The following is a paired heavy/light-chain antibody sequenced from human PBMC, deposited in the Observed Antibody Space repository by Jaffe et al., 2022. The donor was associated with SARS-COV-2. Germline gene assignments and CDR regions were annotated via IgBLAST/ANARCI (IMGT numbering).Heavy chain of an antibody. J-gene: IGHJ4*02. Sequence: EVQLLESGGGLVQPGGSLRLSCAASGFTFSSYVMNWVRQAPGKGLEWVSGISGSDDSTYYADSVKGRFTISRDNSKNTLFLQMSSLRAEDTAVYYCAKEGRIAMAGSVYYFDYWGQGTLVTVSP. CDR1: GFTFSSYV. V-gene: IGHV3-23*01. D-gene: IGHD6-19*01. CDR3: AKEGRIAMAGSVYYFDY. CDR2: ISGSDDST.
Light chain of an antibody. CDR1: NIGSKT. V-gene: IGLV3-21*04. Sequence: SYVLTQPPSVSVAPGKTARITCGGNNIGSKTVHWYQQKSGQAPLLVIYYDSDRPSGIPDRFSGSNSGNTATLTISRVEAGDEADYYCQVWDSISDHVVFGGGTKLTVL. J-gene: IGLJ2*01. CDR3: QVWDSISDHVV. CDR2: YDS.